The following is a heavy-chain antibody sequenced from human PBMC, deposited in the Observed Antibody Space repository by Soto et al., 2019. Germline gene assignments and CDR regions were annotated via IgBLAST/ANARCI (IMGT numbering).Heavy chain of an antibody. Sequence: PGGSLRLSCAASGFTFSSYSMNWVRQAPGKGLEWVSSISSSSSYIYYADSVKGRFTISRDNSKNPLYLQMNSLRAEDTAVYYCARPYSGSYSDAFDIWGQGTMGTVSS. CDR2: ISSSSSYI. J-gene: IGHJ3*02. CDR1: GFTFSSYS. CDR3: ARPYSGSYSDAFDI. V-gene: IGHV3-21*04. D-gene: IGHD1-26*01.